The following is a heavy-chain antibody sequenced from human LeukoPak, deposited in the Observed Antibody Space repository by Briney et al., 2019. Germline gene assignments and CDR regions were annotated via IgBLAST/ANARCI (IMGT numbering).Heavy chain of an antibody. CDR2: ISSSSSYI. D-gene: IGHD3-10*01. CDR1: GFTFSSYS. V-gene: IGHV3-21*01. J-gene: IGHJ4*02. CDR3: ARAALGCGDFPLSY. Sequence: GGSLRLSCAASGFTFSSYSMNWVRQAPGKGLEWVSSISSSSSYIYYADSVKGRFTISRDNAKNSLYLQMNSLRAEDTAVYYCARAALGCGDFPLSYGAQEPLVTVS.